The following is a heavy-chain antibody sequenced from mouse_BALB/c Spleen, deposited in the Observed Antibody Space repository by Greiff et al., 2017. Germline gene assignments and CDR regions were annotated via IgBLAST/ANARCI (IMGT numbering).Heavy chain of an antibody. J-gene: IGHJ4*01. CDR3: ARKNYGNPYAMDY. CDR2: IWGDGST. Sequence: VKLMESGPGLVAPSQSLSITCTVSGFSLSRYSVHWVRQPPGKGLEWLGMIWGDGSTDYNSALKSRLSISKDNSKSQVFLKMNSLQANDTAIYYCARKNYGNPYAMDYWGQGTSVTVSS. D-gene: IGHD2-1*01. V-gene: IGHV2-6-4*01. CDR1: GFSLSRYS.